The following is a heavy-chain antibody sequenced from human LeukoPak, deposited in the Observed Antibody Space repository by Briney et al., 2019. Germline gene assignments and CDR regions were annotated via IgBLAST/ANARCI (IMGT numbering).Heavy chain of an antibody. CDR1: GGSISSSSYY. D-gene: IGHD4-11*01. CDR2: IYYSGST. V-gene: IGHV4-39*07. CDR3: ARDTVTLRGDWFDP. Sequence: PSETLSLTCTVSGGSISSSSYYWGWIRQPPGKGLEWIGSIYYSGSTYYNPSLKSRVTISVDTSKNQFSLKLSSVTAADTAVYYCARDTVTLRGDWFDPWGQGTLVTVSS. J-gene: IGHJ5*02.